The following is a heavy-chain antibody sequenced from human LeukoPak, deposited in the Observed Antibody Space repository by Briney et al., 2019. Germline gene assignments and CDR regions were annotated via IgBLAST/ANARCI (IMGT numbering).Heavy chain of an antibody. J-gene: IGHJ4*02. CDR2: MNPNSGNT. D-gene: IGHD3-22*01. Sequence: ASVEVSCKASGYTFTSYDINWVRQATGQGVEWMGWMNPNSGNTGYAQKFQGRVTMTRNTSISTAYMELSSLRSEDTAVYYCAAEDSSGYQNFDYWGQGTLVTVSS. V-gene: IGHV1-8*01. CDR1: GYTFTSYD. CDR3: AAEDSSGYQNFDY.